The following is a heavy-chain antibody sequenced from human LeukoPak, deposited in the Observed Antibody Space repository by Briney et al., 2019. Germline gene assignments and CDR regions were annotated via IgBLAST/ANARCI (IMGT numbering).Heavy chain of an antibody. D-gene: IGHD4-17*01. CDR3: ARDPYGDPAFDI. CDR2: IYSGGST. J-gene: IGHJ3*02. CDR1: GFTVSSSY. V-gene: IGHV3-53*01. Sequence: PGGSLRLSCAASGFTVSSSYMSWVRQAPGKGLEWVSVIYSGGSTYYADSVKGRFTISRDNSKNTLYLQMNSLRAEDTAVYYCARDPYGDPAFDIWGQGTMVTVSS.